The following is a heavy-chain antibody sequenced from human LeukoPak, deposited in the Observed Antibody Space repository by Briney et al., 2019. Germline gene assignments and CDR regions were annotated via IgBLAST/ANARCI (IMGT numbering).Heavy chain of an antibody. CDR2: ISSNGGST. J-gene: IGHJ4*02. Sequence: GRSLRLSCAASGFTFSSCAMHWVRQAPGKGLEYVSAISSNGGSTYYVNSVKGRFTISRDNSKNTLYLQMGSLRAEDMAVYYCARAYSANYYDSSGYYSRYFDYWGQGTLVTVSS. CDR3: ARAYSANYYDSSGYYSRYFDY. V-gene: IGHV3-64*01. CDR1: GFTFSSCA. D-gene: IGHD3-22*01.